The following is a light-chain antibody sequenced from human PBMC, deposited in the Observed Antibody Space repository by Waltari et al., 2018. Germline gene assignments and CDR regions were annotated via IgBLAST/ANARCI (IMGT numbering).Light chain of an antibody. CDR2: GAS. Sequence: RSSQSTSSSFLAWYRQKPGQAPSLRIHGASSRATGIPDRFSGSGSGTDFTLTISRLEPEDFAVYYCQQYGSSPPFTFGQGTKLEI. CDR1: QSTSSSF. CDR3: QQYGSSPPFT. V-gene: IGKV3-20*01. J-gene: IGKJ2*01.